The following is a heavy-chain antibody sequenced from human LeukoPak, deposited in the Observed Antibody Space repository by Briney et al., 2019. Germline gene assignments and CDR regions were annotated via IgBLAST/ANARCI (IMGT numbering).Heavy chain of an antibody. CDR3: ASLQDSSGALGV. CDR1: GGSISSYY. D-gene: IGHD6-19*01. Sequence: PSETLSLTCTVSGGSISSYYWSWIRQPPGKGLEWIGYIYYSGSTNYNPSLKSRVTISVDTSKNQFSLKPSSVTAADTAVYYCASLQDSSGALGVWGQGTMVTVSS. V-gene: IGHV4-59*01. CDR2: IYYSGST. J-gene: IGHJ3*01.